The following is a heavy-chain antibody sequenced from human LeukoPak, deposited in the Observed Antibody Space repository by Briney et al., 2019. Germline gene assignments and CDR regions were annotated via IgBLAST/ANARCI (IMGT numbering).Heavy chain of an antibody. CDR3: AGHQWMYNWFDP. D-gene: IGHD5-12*01. CDR1: GGSISSSSYY. CDR2: IYYSGST. J-gene: IGHJ5*02. Sequence: KTSETLSLTCTVSGGSISSSSYYWGWIRQPPGKGLEWIGSIYYSGSTYYNPSLESRVTISVDTSKNQFSLKLSSVTAADTAVYYCAGHQWMYNWFDPWGQGTLVTVSS. V-gene: IGHV4-39*07.